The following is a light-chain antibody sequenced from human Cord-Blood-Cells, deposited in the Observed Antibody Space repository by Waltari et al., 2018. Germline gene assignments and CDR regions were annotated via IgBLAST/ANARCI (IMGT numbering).Light chain of an antibody. CDR3: CSDAGSSTYV. CDR2: EGS. V-gene: IGLV2-23*01. CDR1: SSDVGSYNL. Sequence: QSALTQPASVSGSPGQSITISCPGTSSDVGSYNLVSWYQQHPRKAPKLMIYEGSKRPSGVSNRFSGYKSGNTASLTISGLQAEDEADYYCCSDAGSSTYVFGTGTKVTVL. J-gene: IGLJ1*01.